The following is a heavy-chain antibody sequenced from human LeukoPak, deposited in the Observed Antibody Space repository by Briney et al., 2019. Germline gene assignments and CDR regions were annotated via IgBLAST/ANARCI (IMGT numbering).Heavy chain of an antibody. D-gene: IGHD6-19*01. Sequence: PLETLSLTCTVSGGSVSSGSYYWSWIRQPPGKGLEWIGYIYYSGNTNYNPSLKSRVSISVDTSKNQFSLKVSSVTAADTAVYYCARGGTRAVASSLDYWGQGTLVTVSS. CDR3: ARGGTRAVASSLDY. CDR1: GGSVSSGSYY. J-gene: IGHJ4*02. CDR2: IYYSGNT. V-gene: IGHV4-61*01.